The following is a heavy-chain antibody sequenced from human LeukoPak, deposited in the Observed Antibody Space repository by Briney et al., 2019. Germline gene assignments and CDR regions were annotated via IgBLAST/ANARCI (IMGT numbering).Heavy chain of an antibody. V-gene: IGHV4-31*03. CDR2: IADIATK. Sequence: SETLSLTCSVSGASITSGAYYWSWLRQHPEKGLEWIGYIADIATKFYNPSFKSRVSISMDPSKNLFSLSLTSLTAADTAVYYCPRARMGPVPFDSWGQGILVTVSS. CDR1: GASITSGAYY. CDR3: PRARMGPVPFDS. D-gene: IGHD1-14*01. J-gene: IGHJ4*02.